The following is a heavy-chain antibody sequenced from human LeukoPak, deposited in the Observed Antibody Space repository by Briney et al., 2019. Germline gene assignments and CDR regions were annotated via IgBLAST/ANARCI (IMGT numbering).Heavy chain of an antibody. D-gene: IGHD4-23*01. Sequence: GGSLRLSCAASGFTFSASAIHWVRQASGKGLEWVGRIRTKSNNYAKTYGASVKGRFTISRDNYKNKLYLQMNSLRAEDTAVYYCAKGVGTLWYYYVMDVWGQGTTVTVSS. CDR3: AKGVGTLWYYYVMDV. CDR1: GFTFSASA. V-gene: IGHV3-73*01. CDR2: IRTKSNNYAK. J-gene: IGHJ6*02.